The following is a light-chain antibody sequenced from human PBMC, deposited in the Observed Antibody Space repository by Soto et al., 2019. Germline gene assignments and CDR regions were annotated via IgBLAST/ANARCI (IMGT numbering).Light chain of an antibody. J-gene: IGLJ2*01. CDR1: SSNIGSYNY. CDR2: EVS. V-gene: IGLV2-14*01. CDR3: CSYTSSTTLV. Sequence: QSALTQPASVSGSPGQSITISCTGTSSNIGSYNYVSWYQQHPGKAPRLMIYEVSNRPSGVSYRFSGSKSGNTASLTISGLQAEDEANYYCCSYTSSTTLVFGGGTKVTVL.